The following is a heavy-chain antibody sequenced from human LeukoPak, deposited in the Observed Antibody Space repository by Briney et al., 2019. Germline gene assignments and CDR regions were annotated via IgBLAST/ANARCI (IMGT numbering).Heavy chain of an antibody. V-gene: IGHV4-30-2*01. J-gene: IGHJ4*02. CDR2: IYHSGST. Sequence: LRLSCAASGFTFSGYAMSWVRQAPGKGLEWIGYIYHSGSTYYNPSLKSRVTISVDRSKNQFSLKLSSVTAADTAVYYCASGYCSSTSCPYFDYWGQGTLVTVSS. CDR1: GFTFSGYA. CDR3: ASGYCSSTSCPYFDY. D-gene: IGHD2-2*01.